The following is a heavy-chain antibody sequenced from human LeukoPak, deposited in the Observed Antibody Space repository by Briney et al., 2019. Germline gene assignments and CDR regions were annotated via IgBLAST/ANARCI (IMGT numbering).Heavy chain of an antibody. CDR1: GYTFTSYG. D-gene: IGHD6-19*01. V-gene: IGHV1-18*01. CDR3: ARVIAGEQWLSYYYYYGMDV. CDR2: ISAYNGNT. J-gene: IGHJ6*02. Sequence: GASVKVSCKASGYTFTSYGISWVRQAPGQGLEWMGWISAYNGNTNYAQKLQGRVTMTTDTSTSTAYMELRSLRSDDTAVYYCARVIAGEQWLSYYYYYGMDVWGQGTTVTVSS.